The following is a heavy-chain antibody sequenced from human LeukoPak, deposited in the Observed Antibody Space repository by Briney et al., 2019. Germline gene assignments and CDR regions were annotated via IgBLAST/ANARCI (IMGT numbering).Heavy chain of an antibody. Sequence: ASVTVSCKVSGYTLTELSMHWVRQAPGKGLEWMGGFDPEDGETIYAQKFQGRVTMTEDTSTDTAYMELSSLRSEDTAVYYCATDLFVGATLWGGYWGQGTLVTVSS. CDR3: ATDLFVGATLWGGY. CDR1: GYTLTELS. V-gene: IGHV1-24*01. J-gene: IGHJ4*02. D-gene: IGHD1-26*01. CDR2: FDPEDGET.